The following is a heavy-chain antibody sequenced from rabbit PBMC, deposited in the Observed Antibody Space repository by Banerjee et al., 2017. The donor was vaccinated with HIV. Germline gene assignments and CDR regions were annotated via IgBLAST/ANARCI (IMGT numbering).Heavy chain of an antibody. V-gene: IGHV1S40*01. Sequence: QSLEESGGDLVKPGASLTLTCTASGFTLSNYWMCWVRQAPGKGLEWIACIYGGSSGSTYYASWAKGRFTISKTSSTTVTLQMTSLTAADTATYFCARGAGIHYADLWGPGTLVTVS. CDR2: IYGGSSGST. D-gene: IGHD4-2*01. CDR1: GFTLSNYW. CDR3: ARGAGIHYADL. J-gene: IGHJ4*01.